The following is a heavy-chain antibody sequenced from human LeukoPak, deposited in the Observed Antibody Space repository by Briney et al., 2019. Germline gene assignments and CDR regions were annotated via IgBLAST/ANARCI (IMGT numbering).Heavy chain of an antibody. CDR1: GFIFSSYG. CDR2: IWYDGGNK. V-gene: IGHV3-33*01. CDR3: ARRYCSSTSCYFSNWFNP. Sequence: GGSLRLSCAASGFIFSSYGMHWVRQAPGKGLEWVAVIWYDGGNKYYADSVKGRFTISRDNSKNTLYLQMNSLRAEDTAVYYCARRYCSSTSCYFSNWFNPWGQGTLVTVSS. J-gene: IGHJ5*02. D-gene: IGHD2-2*01.